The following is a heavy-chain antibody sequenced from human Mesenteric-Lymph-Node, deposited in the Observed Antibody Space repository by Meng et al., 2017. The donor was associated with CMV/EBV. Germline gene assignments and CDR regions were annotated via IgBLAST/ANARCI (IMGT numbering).Heavy chain of an antibody. CDR1: FRNAW. CDR2: IKSKTDGGTT. J-gene: IGHJ4*02. D-gene: IGHD3-9*01. Sequence: FRNAWMSWVRQAPGKGLEWVGRIKSKTDGGTTDYAAPVKGRFTISRDDSKNTLYLQVNSLKTEDTAVYYCTTDRRYDILTGYYLFDYWGQGTLVTVSS. V-gene: IGHV3-15*01. CDR3: TTDRRYDILTGYYLFDY.